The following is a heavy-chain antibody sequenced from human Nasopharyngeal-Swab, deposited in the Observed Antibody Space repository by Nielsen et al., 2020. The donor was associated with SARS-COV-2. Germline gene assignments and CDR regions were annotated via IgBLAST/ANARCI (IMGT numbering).Heavy chain of an antibody. J-gene: IGHJ6*02. CDR2: IYSGGST. CDR3: ARDLVYYYDSSGYYYHYYYGMDV. Sequence: GESLKISCAASGFTVSSNYMSWVRQAPGKGLEWVSVIYSGGSTYYADSVKGRFTISRDNSKNTLYLQRNSLGAEDTAVYYCARDLVYYYDSSGYYYHYYYGMDVWGQGTTVTVSS. V-gene: IGHV3-53*01. CDR1: GFTVSSNY. D-gene: IGHD3-22*01.